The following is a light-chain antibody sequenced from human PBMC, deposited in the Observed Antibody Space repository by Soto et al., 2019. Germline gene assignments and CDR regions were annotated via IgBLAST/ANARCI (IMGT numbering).Light chain of an antibody. V-gene: IGKV3-20*01. Sequence: EIVLKQSPGTLYLSPGERATLSCRASQSVSSAYLAWYQHKPGQPPTLLIYAASSRVTGIPDRFSGSGSGTDFTLTISRLEPEDFAVYYCQQYGSSSTWTFGPGTKVEIK. CDR3: QQYGSSSTWT. CDR1: QSVSSAY. CDR2: AAS. J-gene: IGKJ1*01.